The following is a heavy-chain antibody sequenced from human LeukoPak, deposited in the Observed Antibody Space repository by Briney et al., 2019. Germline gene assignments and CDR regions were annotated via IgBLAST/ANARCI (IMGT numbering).Heavy chain of an antibody. CDR1: GFTFSTYA. J-gene: IGHJ5*02. V-gene: IGHV3-23*01. Sequence: GGSLRLSCAASGFTFSTYAMSWVRQAPGKGLEWVSALSPSGCITYYEDSVKGRFTISRDNSKNTLYLQMNSLSAEDTAVYYCARARNDYDSSGFSALDLWGQGTLVTVSS. D-gene: IGHD3-22*01. CDR3: ARARNDYDSSGFSALDL. CDR2: LSPSGCIT.